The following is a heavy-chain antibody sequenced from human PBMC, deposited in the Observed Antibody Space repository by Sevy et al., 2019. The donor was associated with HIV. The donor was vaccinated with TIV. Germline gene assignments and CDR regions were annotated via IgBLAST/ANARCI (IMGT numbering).Heavy chain of an antibody. J-gene: IGHJ5*02. CDR2: ISSSSSTI. CDR1: GFTFSSYS. V-gene: IGHV3-48*01. Sequence: GGSLRLSCAASGFTFSSYSMNWVRQAPGKGLEWVSYISSSSSTIYYADSVKGRFTISRDNAKNSLYLQMNSLRAEDTAVYYCARESSIVVVPAAMGYNWFDPWGQRTLVTVSS. D-gene: IGHD2-2*01. CDR3: ARESSIVVVPAAMGYNWFDP.